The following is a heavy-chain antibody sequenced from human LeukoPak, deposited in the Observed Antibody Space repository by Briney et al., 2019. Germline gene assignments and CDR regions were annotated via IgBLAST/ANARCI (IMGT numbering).Heavy chain of an antibody. Sequence: ASVKVSCKASGYTFTSYYMHWVRQAPGQGLEWMGIINPSGGSTSYAQKFQGRVTMTRDMSTSTVYMELSSLRSEDTAVYYCARGGEGDYAVSPYYYYYMDVWGKGTTVTVSS. D-gene: IGHD4-17*01. CDR3: ARGGEGDYAVSPYYYYYMDV. CDR1: GYTFTSYY. J-gene: IGHJ6*03. CDR2: INPSGGST. V-gene: IGHV1-46*01.